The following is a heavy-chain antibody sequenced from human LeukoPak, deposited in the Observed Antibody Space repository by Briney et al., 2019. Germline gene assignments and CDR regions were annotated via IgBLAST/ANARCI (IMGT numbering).Heavy chain of an antibody. CDR3: ARDHLYGDYPFDY. V-gene: IGHV3-21*01. CDR1: GFTFSSYS. D-gene: IGHD4-17*01. Sequence: PGGSLRLSCAASGFTFSSYSMNWVRQAPGKGLEWVSSISSSSSYIYYADSVKGRFTISRDNAKNSLYLQMNSLRAEDTAVYYCARDHLYGDYPFDYWGQGTLVTVSS. CDR2: ISSSSSYI. J-gene: IGHJ4*02.